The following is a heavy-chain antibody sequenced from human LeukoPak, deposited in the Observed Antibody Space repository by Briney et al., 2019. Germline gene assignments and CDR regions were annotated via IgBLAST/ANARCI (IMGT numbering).Heavy chain of an antibody. CDR3: AKDAQRGFDYSNSLEY. J-gene: IGHJ4*02. V-gene: IGHV3-33*06. Sequence: GGSLRLSCAASGFTFSHFGFHWVGQAPGKGLEWVAVIWSDGTNQYYGDSVKGRFIIYRDDSHNTVYLQMNSLRVEDTAVYYCAKDAQRGFDYSNSLEYWGQGSLVTVSS. CDR2: IWSDGTNQ. D-gene: IGHD4-11*01. CDR1: GFTFSHFG.